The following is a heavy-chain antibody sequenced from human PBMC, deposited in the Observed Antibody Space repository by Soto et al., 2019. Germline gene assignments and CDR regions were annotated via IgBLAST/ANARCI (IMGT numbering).Heavy chain of an antibody. D-gene: IGHD2-2*01. J-gene: IGHJ6*02. CDR1: GVTFRSYG. Sequence: PGGSLRLSCAASGVTFRSYGMSWVRQAPGKGLEWVSSISGSGGSSYYADSVKGRFTISRDNSKNTLYLQMNSLRAEDTAVYYCAKDLPDIVVVPAADGMDVWGHGTTVTVSS. V-gene: IGHV3-23*01. CDR3: AKDLPDIVVVPAADGMDV. CDR2: ISGSGGSS.